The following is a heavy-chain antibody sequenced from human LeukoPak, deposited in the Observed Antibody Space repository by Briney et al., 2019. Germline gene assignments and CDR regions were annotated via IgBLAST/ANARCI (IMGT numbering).Heavy chain of an antibody. V-gene: IGHV1-69*05. CDR3: ARDRAYYDILTGYYRGYYYYGMDV. J-gene: IGHJ6*02. Sequence: GASVKVSCKASGGTFSSYAISWVRQAPGQGLEWMGGIIPIFGTANYAQKFQGRVTITTDESTSTAYMELSSLRSEDTAVYYCARDRAYYDILTGYYRGYYYYGMDVWGQGTTVTVSS. CDR2: IIPIFGTA. D-gene: IGHD3-9*01. CDR1: GGTFSSYA.